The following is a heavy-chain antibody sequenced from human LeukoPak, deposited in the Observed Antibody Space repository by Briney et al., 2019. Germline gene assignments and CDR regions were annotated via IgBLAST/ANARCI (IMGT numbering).Heavy chain of an antibody. V-gene: IGHV3-13*01. CDR3: ARQIAAVGYYYYYGMDV. Sequence: GGSLRLSCAASGFTFSSYDMHWVRQATGKGLEWVSAIGTAGDTYYPGSVKGRFTISRENAKNSLYLQMNSLRAGDTAVYYCARQIAAVGYYYYYGMDVWGQGTTVTVSS. CDR2: IGTAGDT. CDR1: GFTFSSYD. D-gene: IGHD6-13*01. J-gene: IGHJ6*02.